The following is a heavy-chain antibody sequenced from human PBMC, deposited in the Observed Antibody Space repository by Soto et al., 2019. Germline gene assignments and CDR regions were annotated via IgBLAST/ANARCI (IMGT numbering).Heavy chain of an antibody. J-gene: IGHJ6*02. Sequence: GGSLRLSWAASGFTFSSYGMRWVRQAPGKGLEWVAVISRDGSNRYYADSVMGRFTISRDNSKNTLYLQMNSLRAEDTAVYYCAKDSGSYYEYYYYGMDVWGQGTTGTVSS. CDR2: ISRDGSNR. CDR3: AKDSGSYYEYYYYGMDV. D-gene: IGHD1-26*01. CDR1: GFTFSSYG. V-gene: IGHV3-30*18.